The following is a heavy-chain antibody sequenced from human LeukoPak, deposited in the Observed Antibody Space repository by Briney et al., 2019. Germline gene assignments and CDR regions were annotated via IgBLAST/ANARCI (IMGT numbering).Heavy chain of an antibody. D-gene: IGHD4-17*01. CDR1: GFTFGDYG. Sequence: GGSLRLSCKTSGFTFGDYGMNWFRQAPGKGLEWVSFIRSKAYGGTTEYAASVKDRFTISRDDSKSIAYLQMNSLKTEDTAVYYCTREGGGYGDYAVDFDYWGQGTLVTASS. CDR3: TREGGGYGDYAVDFDY. J-gene: IGHJ4*02. V-gene: IGHV3-49*03. CDR2: IRSKAYGGTT.